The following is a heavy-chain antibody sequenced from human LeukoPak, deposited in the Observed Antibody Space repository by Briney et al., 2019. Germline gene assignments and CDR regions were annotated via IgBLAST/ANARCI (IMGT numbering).Heavy chain of an antibody. Sequence: PSETLSLTCAAYGGSFSGYYWSWIRQPPGKGLEWIGEINHSGSTNYNPSLKSRVTISVDTSKNQFSLKLSSVTAADTAVYYCARGKMATIKSHFDYWGQGTLVTVSS. J-gene: IGHJ4*02. CDR2: INHSGST. V-gene: IGHV4-34*01. D-gene: IGHD5-24*01. CDR3: ARGKMATIKSHFDY. CDR1: GGSFSGYY.